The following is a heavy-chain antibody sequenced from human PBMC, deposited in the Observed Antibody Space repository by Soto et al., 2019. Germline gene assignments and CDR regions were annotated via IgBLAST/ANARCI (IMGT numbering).Heavy chain of an antibody. V-gene: IGHV1-46*01. CDR3: ATDRAMASRDDAFDI. CDR1: GYTFTSYY. J-gene: IGHJ3*02. Sequence: QVQLVQSGAEVKKPGASVKVSCKASGYTFTSYYMHWVRQAPGQGLEWMGIINPSGGSTSYAQKSQGRVTMTRDTSTSKVYMELSSLRSEDTAVYYCATDRAMASRDDAFDIWGQGTMVTVSS. D-gene: IGHD5-18*01. CDR2: INPSGGST.